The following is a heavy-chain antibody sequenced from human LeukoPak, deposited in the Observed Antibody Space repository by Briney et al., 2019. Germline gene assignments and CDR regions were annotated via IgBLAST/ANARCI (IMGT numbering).Heavy chain of an antibody. CDR1: GGTFSSYA. CDR3: ARNWPDSSGAYYFDY. CDR2: IIPIFGTA. V-gene: IGHV1-69*13. D-gene: IGHD3-22*01. J-gene: IGHJ4*02. Sequence: SVKVSCKASGGTFSSYAISWVRQTPGQGLEWMGGIIPIFGTANYAQKFQGRVTITADESTSTAYMELSSLRSEDTAVYYCARNWPDSSGAYYFDYWGQGTLVTVSS.